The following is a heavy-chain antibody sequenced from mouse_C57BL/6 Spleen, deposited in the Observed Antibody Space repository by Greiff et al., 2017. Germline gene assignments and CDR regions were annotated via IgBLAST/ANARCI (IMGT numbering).Heavy chain of an antibody. Sequence: VQLQQSGAELARPGASVKLSCKASGYTFTSYGISWVKQRTGQGLEWIGEIYPRSGNTYYNEKFKGKATLTADKSSSTAYMELRSLTSEDSAVYFCASAKSSSDWYFDVWGTGTTVTVSS. J-gene: IGHJ1*03. D-gene: IGHD1-1*01. V-gene: IGHV1-81*01. CDR3: ASAKSSSDWYFDV. CDR1: GYTFTSYG. CDR2: IYPRSGNT.